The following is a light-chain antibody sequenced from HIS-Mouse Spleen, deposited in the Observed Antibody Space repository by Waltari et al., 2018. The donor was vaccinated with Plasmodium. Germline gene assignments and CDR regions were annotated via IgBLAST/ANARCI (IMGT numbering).Light chain of an antibody. CDR1: SSDVGGYNY. V-gene: IGLV2-8*01. J-gene: IGLJ1*01. CDR3: SSYAGSNNYV. CDR2: EVS. Sequence: QSALTQPPSASGSPGQPVTISCTGTSSDVGGYNYVSWYQQHPGKAPQLMIYEVSKRPSGVPDRFSGSKSGNTASLTVSGLQAEDEADYYCSSYAGSNNYVFGTGTKVTVL.